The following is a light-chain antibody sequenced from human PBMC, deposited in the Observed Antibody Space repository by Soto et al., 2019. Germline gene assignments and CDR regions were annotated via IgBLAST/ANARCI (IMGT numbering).Light chain of an antibody. Sequence: IVLTQSPGTLSLSPWDRVTLSCRASQSVNTKLAWYQQKPGQAPTLLMSGASNRASGVPVRFSGSGSGTDFTLTISSLQPEDFAVYYCQQDYNLLTFGGGTKVDIK. J-gene: IGKJ4*01. CDR3: QQDYNLLT. V-gene: IGKV3D-7*01. CDR1: QSVNTK. CDR2: GAS.